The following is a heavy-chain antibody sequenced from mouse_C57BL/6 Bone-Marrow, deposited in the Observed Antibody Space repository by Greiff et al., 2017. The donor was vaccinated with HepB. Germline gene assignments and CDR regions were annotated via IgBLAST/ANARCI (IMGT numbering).Heavy chain of an antibody. J-gene: IGHJ2*01. D-gene: IGHD1-1*01. Sequence: EVKLMESGGDLVKPGGSLKLSCAASGFTFSSYGMSWVRQTPDKRLEWVATISSGGSYTYYPDSVKGRVTISRDNAKNTLYLQMSSLKSEDTAMYYCARHYGSSYGYFDYWGQGTTLTVSS. V-gene: IGHV5-6*01. CDR2: ISSGGSYT. CDR3: ARHYGSSYGYFDY. CDR1: GFTFSSYG.